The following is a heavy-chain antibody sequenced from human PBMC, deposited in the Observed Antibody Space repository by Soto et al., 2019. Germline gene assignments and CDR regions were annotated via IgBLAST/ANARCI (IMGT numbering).Heavy chain of an antibody. J-gene: IGHJ4*02. CDR2: ISGSGGST. V-gene: IGHV3-23*01. D-gene: IGHD3-16*01. CDR3: AKAREYNVYGPYDY. CDR1: GFTFNTYA. Sequence: GGSLRLSCEASGFTFNTYAMSWVCLAPGRGLEWVSGISGSGGSTYHADSVKGRFTISRDNSKNTLYLEMNSLGAEDTAIYYCAKAREYNVYGPYDYWGQGTLVTVSS.